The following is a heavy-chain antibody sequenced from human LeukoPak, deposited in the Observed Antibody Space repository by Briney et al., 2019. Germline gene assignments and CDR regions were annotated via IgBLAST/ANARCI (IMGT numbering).Heavy chain of an antibody. CDR2: VYTSGST. V-gene: IGHV4-61*02. CDR1: GGSISSGSYF. Sequence: PSQTLPLTCTVSGGSISSGSYFWNWIRQPAGKGLEWIGRVYTSGSTYYNPSLKSRVTISVDTSKNQFSLKLSSVTAADTAVYYCARHKYSSGWPPEGAFDIWGQGTMVTVSS. CDR3: ARHKYSSGWPPEGAFDI. D-gene: IGHD6-19*01. J-gene: IGHJ3*02.